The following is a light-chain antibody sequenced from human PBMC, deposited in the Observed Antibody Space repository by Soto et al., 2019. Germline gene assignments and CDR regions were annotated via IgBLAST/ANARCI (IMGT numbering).Light chain of an antibody. V-gene: IGKV1-5*01. CDR2: GAS. Sequence: DIQMTQSPSTLSASVGDRVTITCRASQSTDRWLAWYQQKPGKAPKLLIYGASTLERGVPSRFSGRGSGTEFILAISSLQPDDSATYYCQQYTTYPWTCGQGTKV. J-gene: IGKJ1*01. CDR1: QSTDRW. CDR3: QQYTTYPWT.